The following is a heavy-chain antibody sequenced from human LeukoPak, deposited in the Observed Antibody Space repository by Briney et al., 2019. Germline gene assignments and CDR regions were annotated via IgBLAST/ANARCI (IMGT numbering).Heavy chain of an antibody. Sequence: GGSLRLSCAASGFTFSSYAMTWVRQAPGKGLEWVSSISGSGGSTYYADSVKGHFTISRDNSKNTLYLQMNSLRAEDTAVYYCAKVSDFWSGYYDDFWGQGTLVIVSS. CDR1: GFTFSSYA. CDR3: AKVSDFWSGYYDDF. J-gene: IGHJ4*02. D-gene: IGHD3-3*01. CDR2: ISGSGGST. V-gene: IGHV3-23*01.